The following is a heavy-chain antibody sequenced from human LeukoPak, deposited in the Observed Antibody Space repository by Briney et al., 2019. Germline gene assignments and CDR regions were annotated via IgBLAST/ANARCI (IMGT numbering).Heavy chain of an antibody. Sequence: SETLSLTCTVSGGSISSSSYYWGWIRQPPGKGLEWIGSIYYSGSTYYNPSLKSRVTISVDTSKNQFSLKLSSVTAADTAVYYCARVVRGYRFYFDYWGQGTLVTVSS. CDR3: ARVVRGYRFYFDY. CDR1: GGSISSSSYY. V-gene: IGHV4-39*01. D-gene: IGHD5-18*01. J-gene: IGHJ4*02. CDR2: IYYSGST.